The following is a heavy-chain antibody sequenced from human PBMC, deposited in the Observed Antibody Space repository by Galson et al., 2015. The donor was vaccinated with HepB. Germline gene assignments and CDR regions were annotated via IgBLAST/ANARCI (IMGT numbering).Heavy chain of an antibody. CDR3: ARVRTPSGWVDAFDI. V-gene: IGHV1-3*01. CDR2: INAGNGNT. CDR1: GSTFTSYA. Sequence: SVTVSCKASGSTFTSYAMHWVRQAPGQRLEWMGWINAGNGNTKYSQKFQGRVTITRDTSASTAYMELSSLRSEDTAVYYCARVRTPSGWVDAFDIWGQGTMVTVSS. J-gene: IGHJ3*02. D-gene: IGHD6-19*01.